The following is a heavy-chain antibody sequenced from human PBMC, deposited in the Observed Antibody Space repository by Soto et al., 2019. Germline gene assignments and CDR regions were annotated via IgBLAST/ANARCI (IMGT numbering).Heavy chain of an antibody. CDR1: SISTSY. CDR2: IYYCGSA. CDR3: ARDILYRLDY. Sequence: SETLSLTCTVDSISTSYCNWIRQPPGKGLEWIGYIYYCGSANYNSSLKSRITMSVDTSKNQFSLKLSSVTAADTAVYYCARDILYRLDYWGQGILVTVSS. D-gene: IGHD3-9*01. V-gene: IGHV4-59*12. J-gene: IGHJ4*02.